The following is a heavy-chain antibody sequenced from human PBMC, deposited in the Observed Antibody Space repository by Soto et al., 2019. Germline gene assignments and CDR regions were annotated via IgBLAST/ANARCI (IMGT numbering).Heavy chain of an antibody. J-gene: IGHJ4*02. V-gene: IGHV3-30-3*01. CDR1: GCTFSNYG. CDR3: ARGRDYLGGDFDY. CDR2: ISYDGSNK. D-gene: IGHD3-16*01. Sequence: GGSLRLSWTASGCTFSNYGMHWVRQAPGKGLKWVAVISYDGSNKYYADSVKGRFTISRDNSKNTLYVQMNSLRAEDTAVYYCARGRDYLGGDFDYWGQGTLVTVSS.